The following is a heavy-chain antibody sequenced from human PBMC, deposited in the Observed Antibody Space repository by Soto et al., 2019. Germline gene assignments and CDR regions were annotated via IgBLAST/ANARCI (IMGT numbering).Heavy chain of an antibody. D-gene: IGHD1-26*01. V-gene: IGHV3-30-3*01. CDR2: ISYDGSNK. Sequence: PGGSLRLSCAASGFTFSSYAMHWVRQAPGKGLEWVAVISYDGSNKYYADSVKGRFTISRDNSKNTLYLQMNSLRAEDTAVYYCAREKNPWELIVHYGMDVWGQGTTVTVS. CDR1: GFTFSSYA. J-gene: IGHJ6*02. CDR3: AREKNPWELIVHYGMDV.